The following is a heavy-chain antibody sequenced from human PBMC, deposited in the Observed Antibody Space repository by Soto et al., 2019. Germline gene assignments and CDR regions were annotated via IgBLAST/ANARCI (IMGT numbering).Heavy chain of an antibody. V-gene: IGHV4-30-2*01. CDR1: GGSISSGGYS. Sequence: QLQLQESGSGLVKPSQTLSLTCAVSGGSISSGGYSWSWFRQPPGKGLEWIGYIYHNRNTYYNPYLKSRVTISVDRSKNQFSLKLSSVTAADTARYYCARVPSPWGQGTLVTVSS. CDR2: IYHNRNT. J-gene: IGHJ5*02. CDR3: ARVPSP.